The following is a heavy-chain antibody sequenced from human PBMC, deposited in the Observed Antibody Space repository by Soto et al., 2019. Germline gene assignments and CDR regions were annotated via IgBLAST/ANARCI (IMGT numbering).Heavy chain of an antibody. D-gene: IGHD3-22*01. J-gene: IGHJ4*02. V-gene: IGHV1-69*13. CDR3: ARNYYDSSGYYFLFDY. CDR1: GGTLSSYS. Sequence: GASVKVSCKASGGTLSSYSISWVRQAPGQGLEWMGGIIPIFGTANYAQKFQGRVTITADESTSTAYMELSSLRSEDTAVYYCARNYYDSSGYYFLFDYWGQGTLVTVSS. CDR2: IIPIFGTA.